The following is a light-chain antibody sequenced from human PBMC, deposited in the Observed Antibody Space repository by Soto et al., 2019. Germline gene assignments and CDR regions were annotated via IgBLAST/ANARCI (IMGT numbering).Light chain of an antibody. V-gene: IGKV3-15*01. CDR1: QSTNNY. J-gene: IGKJ4*01. Sequence: EIVMTQSPATLSVSPGERATLSCRASQSTNNYLAWYQQKPGQAPRLLIDGASTRATGIPARFSGSGSGTEFTLTINSLQSADFAVYYCQQYNNWPLTFGGGTKVEIK. CDR3: QQYNNWPLT. CDR2: GAS.